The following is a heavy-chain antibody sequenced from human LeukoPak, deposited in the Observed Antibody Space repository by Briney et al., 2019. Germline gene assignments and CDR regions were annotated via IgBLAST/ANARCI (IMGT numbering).Heavy chain of an antibody. CDR2: ISGSGGST. CDR3: AKDASVLPDYFDY. V-gene: IGHV3-23*01. J-gene: IGHJ4*02. Sequence: GGSLRLSCAASEFTFSSYAMSWVRQAPGKGLEWVSAISGSGGSTYYADSVKGRFTISRDNSKNTLYLRMNSLRAEDTAVYYCAKDASVLPDYFDYWGQGTLVTVSS. CDR1: EFTFSSYA.